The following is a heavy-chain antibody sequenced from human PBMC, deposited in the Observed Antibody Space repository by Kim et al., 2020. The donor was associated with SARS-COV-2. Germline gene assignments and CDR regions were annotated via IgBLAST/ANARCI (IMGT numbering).Heavy chain of an antibody. Sequence: GGSLRLSCAASGFTFSSYSMNWVRQAPGKGLEWVSYISSSSSTIYYADSVKGRFTISRDNAKNSLYLQMNSLRDEDTAVYYCARGRVGYYGSGSYSYYFDYWGQGTLVTVSS. CDR1: GFTFSSYS. CDR3: ARGRVGYYGSGSYSYYFDY. J-gene: IGHJ4*02. CDR2: ISSSSSTI. D-gene: IGHD3-10*01. V-gene: IGHV3-48*02.